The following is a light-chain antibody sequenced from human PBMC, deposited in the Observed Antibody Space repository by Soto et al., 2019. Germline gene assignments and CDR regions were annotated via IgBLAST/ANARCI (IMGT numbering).Light chain of an antibody. CDR2: DAS. J-gene: IGKJ1*01. V-gene: IGKV1-5*01. Sequence: DIQMTQSPSTLSASVGDRVTITCRASQSIGSWLAWYQQKPGKAPKLLIYDASSLESGVPSGFSGSGSGTEFTLTISSLQPDDFATYYCQQYSSYSRTFGQGTKVDIK. CDR1: QSIGSW. CDR3: QQYSSYSRT.